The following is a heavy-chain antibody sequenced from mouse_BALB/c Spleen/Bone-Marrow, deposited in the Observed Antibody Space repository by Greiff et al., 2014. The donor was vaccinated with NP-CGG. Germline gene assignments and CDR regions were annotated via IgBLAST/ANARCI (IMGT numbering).Heavy chain of an antibody. CDR2: INPYNGDT. CDR1: GYSFTGYF. Sequence: EVQLQQSGPELVKPGASVKISCKASGYSFTGYFMNLVKQSHGKSLEWIGRINPYNGDTFYNQKFKGKATLTVDKSSSTAHMELLSLTSEDSAVYYCGRSGYYGSSYFDVWGAGTTVTVSS. J-gene: IGHJ1*01. D-gene: IGHD1-1*01. V-gene: IGHV1-37*01. CDR3: GRSGYYGSSYFDV.